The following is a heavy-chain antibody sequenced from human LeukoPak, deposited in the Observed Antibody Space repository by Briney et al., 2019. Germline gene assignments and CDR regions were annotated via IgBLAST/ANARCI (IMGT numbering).Heavy chain of an antibody. CDR3: ARDTEGLYYFDY. D-gene: IGHD2-8*02. J-gene: IGHJ4*02. CDR2: ISAYNGNT. CDR1: GYTFTSYG. V-gene: IGHV1-18*01. Sequence: GASVKVSCKASGYTFTSYGISWGRQAPGQGLEWMGWISAYNGNTNYAQKLQGRVTMTTDTSTSTAYMELRSLRSDDAAVYYCARDTEGLYYFDYWGQGTLVTVSS.